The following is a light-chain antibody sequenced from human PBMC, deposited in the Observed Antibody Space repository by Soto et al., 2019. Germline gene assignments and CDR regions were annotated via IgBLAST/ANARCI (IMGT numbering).Light chain of an antibody. J-gene: IGKJ1*01. CDR3: QHYNSYSEA. V-gene: IGKV1-39*01. CDR1: QIIRSY. Sequence: DIQLTQSPSSLSASVGDQFTITCRASQIIRSYLNRVQQNPGKAPKLLIYDASSLQTGVPSRFSGSGSGTDFSLTISSLQPDDFATYYCQHYNSYSEAFGQGTKVDI. CDR2: DAS.